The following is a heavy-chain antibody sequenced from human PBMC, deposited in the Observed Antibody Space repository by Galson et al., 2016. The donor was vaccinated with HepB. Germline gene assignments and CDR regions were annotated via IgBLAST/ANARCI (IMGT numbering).Heavy chain of an antibody. D-gene: IGHD4-17*01. CDR1: GVSISRGGHY. CDR3: ARGGENYGDYVVY. Sequence: TLSLTCTVSGVSISRGGHYWSWIRQHPGKGLEWIGYIYSTGYTHYNPSLKSRVTISDDTSKSQFSLMLRSVTAADTAVYYCARGGENYGDYVVYWGQGPLVIVSS. V-gene: IGHV4-31*03. CDR2: IYSTGYT. J-gene: IGHJ4*02.